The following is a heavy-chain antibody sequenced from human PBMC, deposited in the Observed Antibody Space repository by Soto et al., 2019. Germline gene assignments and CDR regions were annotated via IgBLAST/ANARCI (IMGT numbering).Heavy chain of an antibody. CDR1: GGTFSSYA. J-gene: IGHJ6*02. V-gene: IGHV1-69*01. D-gene: IGHD1-26*01. Sequence: QVQLVQSGAEVKKPGSSVKVSCKASGGTFSSYAFNWVRQAPGQGLEWMGGFIPMFGTANYAQKFQGRVTITADESTNTAYMELSSLRSEDTAVYYCARVTLEVGDTPYTKHYYGMDVWGQGTTVTVSS. CDR3: ARVTLEVGDTPYTKHYYGMDV. CDR2: FIPMFGTA.